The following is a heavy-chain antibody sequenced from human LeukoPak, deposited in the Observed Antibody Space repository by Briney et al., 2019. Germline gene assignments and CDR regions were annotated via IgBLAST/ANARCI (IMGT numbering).Heavy chain of an antibody. D-gene: IGHD1-1*01. CDR2: ISAYNGNT. Sequence: ASVKVSCKASGYTFTSYGISWVRQAPGQGLEWMGWISAYNGNTNYAQKFQGRVTITADKSTSTAYMELSSLRSEDTAVYYCARILNNLNYGMDVWGQGTTVTVSS. CDR1: GYTFTSYG. V-gene: IGHV1-18*01. J-gene: IGHJ6*02. CDR3: ARILNNLNYGMDV.